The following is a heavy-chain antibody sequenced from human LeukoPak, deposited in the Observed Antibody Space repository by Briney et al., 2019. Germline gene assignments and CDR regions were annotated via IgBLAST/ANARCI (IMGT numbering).Heavy chain of an antibody. D-gene: IGHD3-16*01. CDR2: INHSGST. J-gene: IGHJ4*02. V-gene: IGHV4-34*01. Sequence: PSETLSLTCAVYGGSFSGYYWGWIRQPPGKGLQWIGEINHSGSTNYNPSLKSRVTISVDTSKNQFSLKLSSVTAADTAVYYCARRPALRHYFDYWGQGLLVTVS. CDR1: GGSFSGYY. CDR3: ARRPALRHYFDY.